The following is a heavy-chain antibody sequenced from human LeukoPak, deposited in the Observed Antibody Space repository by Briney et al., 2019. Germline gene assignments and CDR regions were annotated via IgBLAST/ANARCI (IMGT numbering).Heavy chain of an antibody. D-gene: IGHD3-10*01. J-gene: IGHJ4*02. V-gene: IGHV4-34*01. Sequence: SETLSLTCTVSGGSISSYFWSWIRQPPGKGLEWIGEINRSGSTTYNPSLKSRVTISVDTSKNQFSLKLNSVTAADTAVYYCARFGTYWGQGILVTVSS. CDR2: INRSGST. CDR1: GGSISSYF. CDR3: ARFGTY.